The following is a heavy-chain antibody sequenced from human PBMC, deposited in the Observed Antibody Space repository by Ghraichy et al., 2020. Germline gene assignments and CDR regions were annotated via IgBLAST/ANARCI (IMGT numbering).Heavy chain of an antibody. D-gene: IGHD3-3*01. CDR3: ARHPKYYDFWSGYYPESGFYP. CDR1: GYSFTSYW. J-gene: IGHJ5*02. CDR2: IYPGDSDI. Sequence: GESLNISCKGSGYSFTSYWIGWVRQMPGKGLEWMGIIYPGDSDIRYSPSFQGQVTISADKSISTAYLQWSSLKASDTAMYYCARHPKYYDFWSGYYPESGFYPWGQGTLVTVSS. V-gene: IGHV5-51*01.